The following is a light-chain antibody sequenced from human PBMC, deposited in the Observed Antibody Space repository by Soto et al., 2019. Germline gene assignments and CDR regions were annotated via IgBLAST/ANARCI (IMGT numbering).Light chain of an antibody. Sequence: DIQMTQSPSSLSASVGDRVAITCRASQNIKNYLSWYQQKPGKAPKLLIYTASSLQSGVPSRFSGSGFGTDFSLTIDSLQPEDFATYYCQQSYSTPRTFGQGTKVDIK. V-gene: IGKV1-39*01. CDR2: TAS. CDR3: QQSYSTPRT. J-gene: IGKJ1*01. CDR1: QNIKNY.